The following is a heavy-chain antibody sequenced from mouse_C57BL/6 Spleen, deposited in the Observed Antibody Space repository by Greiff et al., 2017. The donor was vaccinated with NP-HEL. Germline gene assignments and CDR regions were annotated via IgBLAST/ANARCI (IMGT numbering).Heavy chain of an antibody. V-gene: IGHV1-62-2*01. Sequence: QVHVKQSGAELVKPGASVKLSCKASGYTFTEYTIHWVKQRSGQGLEWIGWFYSGSGSIKYNEKFKDKATLTADKSSSTVYIELSRLTSEDSAVYFCAREREGYDYDPYYFDYWGQGTTLTVSS. CDR2: FYSGSGSI. D-gene: IGHD2-4*01. J-gene: IGHJ2*01. CDR3: AREREGYDYDPYYFDY. CDR1: GYTFTEYT.